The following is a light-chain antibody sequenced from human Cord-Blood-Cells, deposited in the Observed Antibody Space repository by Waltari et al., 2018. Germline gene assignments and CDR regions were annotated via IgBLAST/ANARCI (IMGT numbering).Light chain of an antibody. J-gene: IGLJ3*02. V-gene: IGLV2-23*01. CDR1: SSDVGRYNL. CDR2: EGS. Sequence: QSALPQPASVSGSPGQSITISCTGTSSDVGRYNLVFWYQQHPGKAPKLMIYEGSKRPSGVSNRFSGSKSGNTASLTISGLQAEDEADYYCCSYAGSSTLVFGGGTKLTVL. CDR3: CSYAGSSTLV.